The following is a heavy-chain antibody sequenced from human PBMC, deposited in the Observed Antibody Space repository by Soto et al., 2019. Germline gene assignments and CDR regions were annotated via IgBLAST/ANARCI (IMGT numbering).Heavy chain of an antibody. J-gene: IGHJ4*02. CDR1: GYTFTSYA. CDR3: AILAVAGQNYFDY. V-gene: IGHV1-3*01. D-gene: IGHD6-19*01. Sequence: ASVEVSCKASGYTFTSYAMHWVRQAPGQRLEWMGWINAGNGNTKYSQKFQGRVTITRDTSASTAYMELSSLRSEDTAVYYCAILAVAGQNYFDYWGQGTLVTVSS. CDR2: INAGNGNT.